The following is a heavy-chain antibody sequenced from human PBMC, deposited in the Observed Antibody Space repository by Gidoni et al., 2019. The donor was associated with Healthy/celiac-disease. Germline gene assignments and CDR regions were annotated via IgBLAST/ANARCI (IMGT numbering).Heavy chain of an antibody. J-gene: IGHJ4*02. D-gene: IGHD3-22*01. Sequence: EVQLVESGGGLVKPGGSLRLSCAASGFTFSSYSSNWVRQAPGKGLEWVSSISSSSSYIYYADSVKGRFTISRDNAKNSLYLQMNSLRAEDTAVYYCARDRGDYDSSGYYFSPSFDYWGQGTLVTVSS. V-gene: IGHV3-21*01. CDR2: ISSSSSYI. CDR3: ARDRGDYDSSGYYFSPSFDY. CDR1: GFTFSSYS.